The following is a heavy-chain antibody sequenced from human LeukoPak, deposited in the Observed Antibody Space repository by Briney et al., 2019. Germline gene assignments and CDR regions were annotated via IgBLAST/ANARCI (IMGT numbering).Heavy chain of an antibody. J-gene: IGHJ4*02. D-gene: IGHD6-6*01. CDR3: ARVGRAYSSSSGLDY. CDR1: GFTFDDYA. CDR2: INSDGSST. Sequence: GGSLRLSCAASGFTFDDYAMHWVRQAPGKGLVWVSRINSDGSSTTYADSVKGRFTISRDNAKNTLYLQMNSLRVEDTAVYYCARVGRAYSSSSGLDYWGQGTLVTVSS. V-gene: IGHV3-74*01.